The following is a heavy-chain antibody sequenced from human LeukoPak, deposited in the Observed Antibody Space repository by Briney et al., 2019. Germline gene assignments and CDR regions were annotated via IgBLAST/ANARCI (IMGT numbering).Heavy chain of an antibody. CDR1: GFTFSSYA. D-gene: IGHD6-19*01. V-gene: IGHV3-30-3*01. Sequence: AGGSLRLSCAASGFTFSSYAMHWVRQAPGKGLEWVAVISYDGSNKYYADSVKGRFTISRDNSKNTLYLQMNGLRAEDTAVYYCARDWGRRYSSGWYGDFDYWGQGTLVTVSS. CDR3: ARDWGRRYSSGWYGDFDY. CDR2: ISYDGSNK. J-gene: IGHJ4*02.